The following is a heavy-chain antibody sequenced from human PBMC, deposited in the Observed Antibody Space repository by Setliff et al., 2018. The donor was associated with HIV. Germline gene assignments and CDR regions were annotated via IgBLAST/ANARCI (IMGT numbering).Heavy chain of an antibody. D-gene: IGHD5-18*01. V-gene: IGHV4-59*12. Sequence: SETLSLTSTVSGDSISGYYWSWIRQSPGKGLEWIGFIYETGSTYYNPSLKSRVSISIDTSKNQFSLKLSSVTAADTAVYFCARDGYTNGYGYYYFYMDVWGKGTTVTVSS. CDR2: IYETGST. CDR1: GDSISGYY. CDR3: ARDGYTNGYGYYYFYMDV. J-gene: IGHJ6*03.